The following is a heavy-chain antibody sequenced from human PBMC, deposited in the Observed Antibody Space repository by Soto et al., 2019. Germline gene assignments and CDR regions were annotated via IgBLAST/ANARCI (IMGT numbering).Heavy chain of an antibody. V-gene: IGHV3-33*01. CDR3: ARDPPLDGVVTAIPSDDY. CDR2: IWYDGSNK. D-gene: IGHD2-21*02. Sequence: GGSLRLSCAASGFTFSSYGMHWVRQAPGKGLEWVAVIWYDGSNKYYADSVKGRFTISRDNSKNTLYLQMNSLRAEDTAVYYCARDPPLDGVVTAIPSDDYWGQGTLVTVSS. J-gene: IGHJ4*02. CDR1: GFTFSSYG.